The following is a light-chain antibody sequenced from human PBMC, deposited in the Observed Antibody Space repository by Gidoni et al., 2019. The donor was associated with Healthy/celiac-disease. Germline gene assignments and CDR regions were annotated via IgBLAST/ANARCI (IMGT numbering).Light chain of an antibody. CDR3: AAWDDSLSGLV. CDR2: RNN. V-gene: IGLV1-47*01. CDR1: SSNIGSNY. J-gene: IGLJ2*01. Sequence: QSVLTHPPSASGTPGPRVTISCSGSSSNIGSNYVYWYQQLPGTAPKLLIYRNNQRPSGVPDRFSGSKSGTSASLAISGLRSEDEADYYCAAWDDSLSGLVFGGGTKLTVL.